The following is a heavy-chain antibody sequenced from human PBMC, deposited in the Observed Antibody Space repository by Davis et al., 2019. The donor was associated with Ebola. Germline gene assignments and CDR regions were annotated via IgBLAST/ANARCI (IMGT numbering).Heavy chain of an antibody. J-gene: IGHJ4*02. D-gene: IGHD6-19*01. CDR1: GGSISTTNW. CDR2: IYHSGST. CDR3: ARESAGAVGDT. V-gene: IGHV4-4*01. Sequence: PGGSLRLSCAVSGGSISTTNWWSWVRQPPGKGLEWIGEIYHSGSTNYNPSLKSQVIMSVDKSKNQFSLKLSSVTAADTAVYFCARESAGAVGDTWGQGTLVTVSS.